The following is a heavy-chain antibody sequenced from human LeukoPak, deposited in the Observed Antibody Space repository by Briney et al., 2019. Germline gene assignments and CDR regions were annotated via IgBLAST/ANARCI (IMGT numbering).Heavy chain of an antibody. D-gene: IGHD3-9*01. CDR2: ICSSSSYI. CDR1: GFTFTSYA. J-gene: IGHJ5*02. V-gene: IGHV3-21*01. CDR3: ATAPSSLRYFDWS. Sequence: PGGSLRLSCAASGFTFTSYAMSWVRQAPGKGLEWVSSICSSSSYIYYADSVKGRFTISRDNARNSLYLQMNSLRAEDTAVYYCATAPSSLRYFDWSWGQGTLVTVSS.